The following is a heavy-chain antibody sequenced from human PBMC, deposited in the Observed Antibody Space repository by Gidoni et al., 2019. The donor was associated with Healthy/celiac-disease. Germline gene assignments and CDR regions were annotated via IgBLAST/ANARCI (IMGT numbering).Heavy chain of an antibody. CDR2: INHSGST. CDR3: ARGNGGLRFLEWLSSPVDLSDAFDI. CDR1: AGSFSGYY. Sequence: QVQLQQWGAGLLKPSETLSLTCAVYAGSFSGYYWSWIRQPPGKGLEWIGEINHSGSTNYNPSLKSRVTISVDTSKNQFSLKLSSVTAADTAVYYCARGNGGLRFLEWLSSPVDLSDAFDIWGQGTMVTVSS. J-gene: IGHJ3*02. V-gene: IGHV4-34*01. D-gene: IGHD3-3*01.